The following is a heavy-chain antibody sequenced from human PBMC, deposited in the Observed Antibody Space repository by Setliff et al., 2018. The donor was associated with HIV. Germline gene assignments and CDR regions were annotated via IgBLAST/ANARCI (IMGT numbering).Heavy chain of an antibody. Sequence: GGSLRLSCAASGFTFSSYSMNWVRQVPGKGLEWVSSISSSSSYIYYADSVKGRFTISRDNAKNSLYLQMNSLRAEDTAVYYCARGSDCTNGVCSLFDYWGQGALVTVSS. J-gene: IGHJ4*02. CDR3: ARGSDCTNGVCSLFDY. CDR2: ISSSSSYI. V-gene: IGHV3-21*04. CDR1: GFTFSSYS. D-gene: IGHD2-8*01.